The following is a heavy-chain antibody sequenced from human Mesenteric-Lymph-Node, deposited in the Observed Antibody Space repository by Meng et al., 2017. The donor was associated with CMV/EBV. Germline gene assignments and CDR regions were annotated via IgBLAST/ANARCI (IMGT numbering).Heavy chain of an antibody. J-gene: IGHJ4*02. CDR3: ARSCSSSTCRAPSPDY. CDR1: GYTFTGYY. Sequence: ASVKVSCKASGYTFTGYYMHWVRQAPGQGLEWMGWINPNSAGTKYAQKFQGRVTVTRDTSITTAYMELSRLRPDDTAVYYCARSCSSSTCRAPSPDYWGQGTLVTVSS. CDR2: INPNSAGT. V-gene: IGHV1-2*02. D-gene: IGHD2-2*01.